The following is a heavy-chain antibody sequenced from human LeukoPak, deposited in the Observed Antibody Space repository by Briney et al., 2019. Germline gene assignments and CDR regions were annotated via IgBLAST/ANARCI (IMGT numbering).Heavy chain of an antibody. Sequence: PGGSLRLSCAASGFTFSRYWMTWGRQAPGKGLEWVANINQEGGDKYYLDSVRGRFTISRDNAKNSLYLQMNSLRAEDTALYYCARGQGDFWSGYYYYYYMDVWGKGTTVTVSS. V-gene: IGHV3-7*01. CDR1: GFTFSRYW. D-gene: IGHD3-3*01. J-gene: IGHJ6*03. CDR3: ARGQGDFWSGYYYYYYMDV. CDR2: INQEGGDK.